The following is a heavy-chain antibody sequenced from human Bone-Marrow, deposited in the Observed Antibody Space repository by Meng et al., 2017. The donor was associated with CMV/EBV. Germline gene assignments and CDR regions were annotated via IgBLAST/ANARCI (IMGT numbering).Heavy chain of an antibody. J-gene: IGHJ4*02. CDR1: GFTFSSYS. CDR2: ISSSSSYI. Sequence: GESLKISCAASGFTFSSYSMNWVRQAPGKGLEWVSSISSSSSYIYYADSVKGRFTISRDDSKNTLHLQMNSLRAEDSAVYFCATASGYTYGIDFWGQGTPVTVSS. V-gene: IGHV3-21*04. CDR3: ATASGYTYGIDF. D-gene: IGHD5-18*01.